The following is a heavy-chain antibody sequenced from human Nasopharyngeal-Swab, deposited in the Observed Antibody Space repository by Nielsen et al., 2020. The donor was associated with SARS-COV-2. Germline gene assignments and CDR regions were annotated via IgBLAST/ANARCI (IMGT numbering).Heavy chain of an antibody. CDR1: GYTFTGYC. J-gene: IGHJ3*02. CDR2: INPNSGGT. CDR3: ARDYNEGDILSVRPYAFDI. Sequence: PSVKVSCKASGYTFTGYCMHWVRQAPGQGLEWMGWINPNSGGTNYAQKFQGWVTMTRDTSISTAYMELSRLRSDDTAVYYCARDYNEGDILSVRPYAFDIWGQGTMVTVSS. D-gene: IGHD3-9*01. V-gene: IGHV1-2*04.